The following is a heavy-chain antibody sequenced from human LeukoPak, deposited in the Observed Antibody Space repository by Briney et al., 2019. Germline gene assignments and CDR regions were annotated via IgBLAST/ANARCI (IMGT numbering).Heavy chain of an antibody. CDR3: AKDISLEMEWLFSPCDY. CDR1: GFTFSSYA. J-gene: IGHJ4*02. CDR2: ISGSGGST. V-gene: IGHV3-23*01. Sequence: GGSLRLSCAASGFTFSSYAMSWVCQAPGKGLEWVSAISGSGGSTYYADSVKGRFTISRDNSKNTLYLQMNSLRAEDTAVYYCAKDISLEMEWLFSPCDYWGQGTLVTVSS. D-gene: IGHD3-3*01.